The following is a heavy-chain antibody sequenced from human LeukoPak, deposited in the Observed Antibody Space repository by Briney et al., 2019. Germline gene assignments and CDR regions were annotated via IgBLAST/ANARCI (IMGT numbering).Heavy chain of an antibody. CDR1: GFTFSGYV. CDR2: ISGSGGST. J-gene: IGHJ4*01. CDR3: AARSGGRKDY. V-gene: IGHV3-23*01. Sequence: GGSLRLSCAASGFTFSGYVMSWVRQAPGKGLEWVSAISGSGGSTYYADSVKGRFTISRDNSKNTLYLQMNSLRAEDTAVYYCAARSGGRKDYWGHGTLVTVSS. D-gene: IGHD2-15*01.